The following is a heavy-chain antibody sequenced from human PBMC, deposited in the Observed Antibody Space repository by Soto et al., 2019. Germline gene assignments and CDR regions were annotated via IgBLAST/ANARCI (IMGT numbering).Heavy chain of an antibody. CDR1: GFTFSDYY. D-gene: IGHD3-22*01. CDR3: ARTYYYDSSGYQRPFDY. CDR2: ISSSGSTI. Sequence: GSLRLSCAASGFTFSDYYMSWIRQAPGKGLEWVSYISSSGSTIYYADSVKGRFTISRDNAKNSLYLQMSSLRAEDTAVYYCARTYYYDSSGYQRPFDYWGQGTLVTVSS. J-gene: IGHJ4*02. V-gene: IGHV3-11*01.